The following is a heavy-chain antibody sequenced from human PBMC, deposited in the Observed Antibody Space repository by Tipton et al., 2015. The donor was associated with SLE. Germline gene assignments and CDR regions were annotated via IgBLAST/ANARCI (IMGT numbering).Heavy chain of an antibody. Sequence: SLRLSCAASGFTFSSYEMNWVRQAPGKGLEWVSYISSSGSTIYYADSVKGRFTISRDNAKNSLYLQMNSLRAEDTAVYYCARETGIGSFDLWGRDTLVTVSS. J-gene: IGHJ2*01. CDR2: ISSSGSTI. V-gene: IGHV3-48*03. D-gene: IGHD3-10*01. CDR3: ARETGIGSFDL. CDR1: GFTFSSYE.